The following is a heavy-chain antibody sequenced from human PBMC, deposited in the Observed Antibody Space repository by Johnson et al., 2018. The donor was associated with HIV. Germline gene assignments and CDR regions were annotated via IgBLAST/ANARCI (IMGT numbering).Heavy chain of an antibody. CDR2: ISSTGTTI. J-gene: IGHJ3*02. Sequence: QVQLVESGGGVVQPGGSLRLSCAASGFTFSDYYMSWIRQAPGKGLDWVSYISSTGTTIYYADSVKGRFTISRDNAMKSLYLQINGLRAEDTAVYYCARAGIMATQFDILTGYSNDAFDIWGQGTMVTVSS. D-gene: IGHD3-9*01. CDR3: ARAGIMATQFDILTGYSNDAFDI. CDR1: GFTFSDYY. V-gene: IGHV3-11*04.